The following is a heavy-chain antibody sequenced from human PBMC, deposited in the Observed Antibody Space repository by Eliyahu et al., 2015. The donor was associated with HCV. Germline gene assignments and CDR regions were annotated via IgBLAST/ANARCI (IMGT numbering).Heavy chain of an antibody. V-gene: IGHV3-15*01. CDR3: TTANVVVPAAMWRDV. CDR2: IKSKTDGGTT. Sequence: EVQLVESGGGLVKPGGSLRLSCAASGFTFSNAWMSWVRQAPGKGLEWVGRIKSKTDGGTTDYAAPVKGRFTISRDDSKNTLYLQMNSLKTEDTAVYYCTTANVVVPAAMWRDVWGQGTTVTVSS. CDR1: GFTFSNAW. D-gene: IGHD2-2*01. J-gene: IGHJ6*02.